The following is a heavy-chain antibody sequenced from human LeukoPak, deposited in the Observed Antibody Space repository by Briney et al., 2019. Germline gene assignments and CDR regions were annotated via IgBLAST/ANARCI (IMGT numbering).Heavy chain of an antibody. CDR3: ARPYDTRGYFPDY. V-gene: IGHV3-30*03. J-gene: IGHJ4*02. CDR1: GFTFSNYG. CDR2: ISYDGSNK. Sequence: PGRSLRLSCAASGFTFSNYGMHWVRQAPGKGLEWVAIISYDGSNKYYADSVKGRFTISRDNAKNSLYLQMNSLGAEDTAVYYCARPYDTRGYFPDYWGQGTLVTVSS. D-gene: IGHD3-22*01.